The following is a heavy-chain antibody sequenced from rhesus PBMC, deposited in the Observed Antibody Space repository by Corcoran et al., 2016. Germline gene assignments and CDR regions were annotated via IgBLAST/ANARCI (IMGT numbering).Heavy chain of an antibody. CDR3: VRSWEYFEF. Sequence: QVQLQESGPGLVKHSETLCLTCVVSGVSISSGYYYWRWIRQPPGKGLEWIGYITFSGSTSYNPSHKSRVTISRDTSKNQFSLKLSSVTAADTAVYYCVRSWEYFEFWGQGALVTVSS. J-gene: IGHJ1*01. D-gene: IGHD6-13*01. CDR1: GVSISSGYYY. CDR2: ITFSGST. V-gene: IGHV4-122*02.